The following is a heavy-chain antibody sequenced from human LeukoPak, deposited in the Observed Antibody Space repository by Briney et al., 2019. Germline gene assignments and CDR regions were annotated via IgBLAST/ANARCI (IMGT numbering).Heavy chain of an antibody. V-gene: IGHV4-61*02. Sequence: SETLSLTCTVSDDSIHTVLYYWSWVRQPAGKGLEWLGRLYGSGNINYNPSLQSRLTMLLDTSKNRFSLQLSSVTAADTAVYFCAREGGCTTGSCYYFDSWGLGTLVTVSS. D-gene: IGHD2-8*01. CDR1: DDSIHTVLYY. CDR3: AREGGCTTGSCYYFDS. J-gene: IGHJ4*02. CDR2: LYGSGNI.